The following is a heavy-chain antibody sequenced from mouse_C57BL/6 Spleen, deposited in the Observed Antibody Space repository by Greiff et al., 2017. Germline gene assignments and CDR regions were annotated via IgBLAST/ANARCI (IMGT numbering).Heavy chain of an antibody. V-gene: IGHV1-52*01. CDR1: GYTFTSYW. J-gene: IGHJ2*01. CDR2: IYPSDSDT. Sequence: QVQLQQPGAELVRPGSSVKLSCKASGYTFTSYWMPWVKQRPIQGLEWIGNIYPSDSDTHYNQKFKDKDTLTVDKSSSTAYMQLSSLTSEDSAVYYCARWGSEKLDYWGQGTTVTVSS. D-gene: IGHD6-1*01. CDR3: ARWGSEKLDY.